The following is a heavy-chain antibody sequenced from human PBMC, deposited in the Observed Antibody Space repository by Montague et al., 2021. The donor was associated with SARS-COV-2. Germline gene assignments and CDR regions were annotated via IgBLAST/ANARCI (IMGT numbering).Heavy chain of an antibody. Sequence: SETLSLTCSVSGGSLSSFYWSWIRQPPGKGLEYIGYIHYSGSTNFSPSLNSRVPISLATSKNQFSLNLRSVTTADTAVYYCSRVAELVVFRVDYYGLDVWGQGTTVTVSS. CDR3: SRVAELVVFRVDYYGLDV. CDR2: IHYSGST. J-gene: IGHJ6*02. CDR1: GGSLSSFY. V-gene: IGHV4-59*01. D-gene: IGHD3-3*01.